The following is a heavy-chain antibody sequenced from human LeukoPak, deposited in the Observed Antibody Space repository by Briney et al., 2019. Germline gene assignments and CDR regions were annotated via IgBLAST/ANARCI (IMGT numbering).Heavy chain of an antibody. D-gene: IGHD1-1*01. CDR2: ISRSSNTI. CDR3: ARVLTNNWSGTVCDN. J-gene: IGHJ4*02. Sequence: GGSLRLSCAASGFTFSSYSMNWVRQAPGKGLEWLSYISRSSNTIYYADSVKGRFTISRDNAKNSLYLQMNSLRDEDTAVYYCARVLTNNWSGTVCDNWGQGTLVTVSS. CDR1: GFTFSSYS. V-gene: IGHV3-48*02.